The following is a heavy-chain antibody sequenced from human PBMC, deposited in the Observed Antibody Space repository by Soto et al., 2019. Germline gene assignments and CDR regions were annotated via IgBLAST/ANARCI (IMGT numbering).Heavy chain of an antibody. D-gene: IGHD3-22*01. CDR3: ARGEDSSGYYRDYFDY. V-gene: IGHV1-46*01. Sequence: GASVQVSCKASGYTFTSYYMHWVRQAPGQGLEWMGTINPSGGSTSYAQKFQGRVTMTRDTSTSTVYMELSSLRSEDTAVYYCARGEDSSGYYRDYFDYWGQGTLVTVSS. CDR2: INPSGGST. J-gene: IGHJ4*02. CDR1: GYTFTSYY.